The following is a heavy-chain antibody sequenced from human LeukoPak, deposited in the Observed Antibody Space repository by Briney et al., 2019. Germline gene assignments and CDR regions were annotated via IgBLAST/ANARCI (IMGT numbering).Heavy chain of an antibody. V-gene: IGHV3-23*01. Sequence: PGGSLRLSCAASGFTFSSYGMSWVRQAPGKVLEWVSAISGRCGSTYSADSVKGRFTISRDNSKNTLYLQMNSLRAEDTAVYYCANDLKATMVRGVIRYDYWGQGTLVTVSS. J-gene: IGHJ4*02. CDR2: ISGRCGST. D-gene: IGHD3-10*01. CDR3: ANDLKATMVRGVIRYDY. CDR1: GFTFSSYG.